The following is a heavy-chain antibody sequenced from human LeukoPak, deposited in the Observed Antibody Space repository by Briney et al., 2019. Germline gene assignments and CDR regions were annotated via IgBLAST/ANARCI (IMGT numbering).Heavy chain of an antibody. V-gene: IGHV1-2*02. CDR2: INPNNGGT. CDR3: ARGDSWHLGLDY. Sequence: ASVKVSCKTSGYTFTAHYMHWVRQAPGQGLEWMGWINPNNGGTNYARNFQGRVTMTRDTSMSTVYMELTGLTSDDTAIYFCARGDSWHLGLDYWGQGTLVTVSS. CDR1: GYTFTAHY. D-gene: IGHD2-21*02. J-gene: IGHJ4*02.